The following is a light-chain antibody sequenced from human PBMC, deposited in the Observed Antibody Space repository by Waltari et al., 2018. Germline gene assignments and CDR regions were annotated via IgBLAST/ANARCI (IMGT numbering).Light chain of an antibody. V-gene: IGLV3-1*01. CDR3: QVWDSNKIL. CDR2: EDR. J-gene: IGLJ2*01. CDR1: ELGENS. Sequence: SYELTHASSVSVSPGQTASVTRSVEELGENSVNWFQQRPGQSPILVIYEDRKRPSGIPERFSGSNSGNTATLTISGTQAMDEADYYCQVWDSNKILFGGGTKLTVL.